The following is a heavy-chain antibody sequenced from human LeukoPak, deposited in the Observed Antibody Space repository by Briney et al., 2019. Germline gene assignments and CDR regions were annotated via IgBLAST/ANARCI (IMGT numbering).Heavy chain of an antibody. CDR3: ATLVYSGSRYHFDT. J-gene: IGHJ4*02. CDR1: NGAVKNYY. Sequence: SETLSLTCSVSNGAVKNYYWTWIRQPPGQGLEWIGNFLYSGTTTYRASLDSRLIISVDNSKNTVSLRPFSVTAADTAVYYCATLVYSGSRYHFDTWGQGTLVTVSS. CDR2: FLYSGTT. V-gene: IGHV4-59*02. D-gene: IGHD1-26*01.